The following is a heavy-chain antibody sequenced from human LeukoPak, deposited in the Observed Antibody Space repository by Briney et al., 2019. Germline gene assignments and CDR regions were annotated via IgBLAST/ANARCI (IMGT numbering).Heavy chain of an antibody. J-gene: IGHJ3*01. CDR2: INPVDSDT. Sequence: GESLKISCKGSGYRFNAYWIAWVRQMPGKGLEWMGIINPVDSDTRYSPSFQGQVTISADKSVRTAYLQWSCLKASDTAMYYCARPNITSYYDSRGYDAFDVWGQGTMVTVPS. CDR3: ARPNITSYYDSRGYDAFDV. CDR1: GYRFNAYW. D-gene: IGHD3-22*01. V-gene: IGHV5-51*01.